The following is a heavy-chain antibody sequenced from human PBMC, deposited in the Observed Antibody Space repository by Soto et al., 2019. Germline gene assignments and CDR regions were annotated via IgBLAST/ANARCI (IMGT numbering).Heavy chain of an antibody. CDR2: IDYTGGYS. CDR1: GFTFSSYA. J-gene: IGHJ4*02. Sequence: QLLESGGGLVQPGGSLRLSCAASGFTFSSYAMNWVRQAPGKGLEWVSTIDYTGGYSYYAESVKGRFTISRDNSQKTLDLQMNSLRAEDTAIYYCAKVPPPPYCSSVSRPFDYWGQGTLVTVSS. V-gene: IGHV3-23*01. D-gene: IGHD2-2*01. CDR3: AKVPPPPYCSSVSRPFDY.